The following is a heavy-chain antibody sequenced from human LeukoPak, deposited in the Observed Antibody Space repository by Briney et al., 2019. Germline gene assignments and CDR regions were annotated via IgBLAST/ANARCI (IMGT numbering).Heavy chain of an antibody. D-gene: IGHD4-17*01. J-gene: IGHJ4*02. Sequence: GGSLRLSCAASGFTFSSYSMNWVRQAPGKGLEWVSSISSSSSYIYYADSVKGRFTISRDNAKNSLYLQMNSLRAEDTAVYYRASSALYGDYVIDYWGQGTLVTVSS. CDR1: GFTFSSYS. CDR3: ASSALYGDYVIDY. V-gene: IGHV3-21*01. CDR2: ISSSSSYI.